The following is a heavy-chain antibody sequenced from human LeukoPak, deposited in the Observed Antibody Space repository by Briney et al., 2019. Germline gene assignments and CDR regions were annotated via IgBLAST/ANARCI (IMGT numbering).Heavy chain of an antibody. V-gene: IGHV1-69*01. CDR1: GGTFSSYA. CDR3: ARVATGYGYIDY. CDR2: IFPIFGTA. J-gene: IGHJ4*02. Sequence: GSSVKVSCKASGGTFSSYAISWVRQAPGQGLEWMGGIFPIFGTANYAQKFQGRVTITADESTSTAYMELSSLRSEDTAVYYCARVATGYGYIDYWGQGTLVTVSS. D-gene: IGHD5-18*01.